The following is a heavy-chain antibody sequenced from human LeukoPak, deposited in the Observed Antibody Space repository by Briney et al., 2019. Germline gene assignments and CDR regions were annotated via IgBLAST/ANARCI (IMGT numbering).Heavy chain of an antibody. CDR1: GFTFRNYW. Sequence: GGSLRLSCAASGFTFRNYWMTWVRQAPGKGLEWEANIKQDGSDKYYVDSVKGRFTISRDNAKNSLYLHMNSLSAEDTAVYYCARDDYQLGSYYYGMDVWGQGTTVTVSS. CDR2: IKQDGSDK. J-gene: IGHJ6*02. CDR3: ARDDYQLGSYYYGMDV. V-gene: IGHV3-7*01. D-gene: IGHD7-27*01.